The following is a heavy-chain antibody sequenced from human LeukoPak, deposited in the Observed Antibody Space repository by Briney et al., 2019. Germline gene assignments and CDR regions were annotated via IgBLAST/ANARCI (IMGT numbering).Heavy chain of an antibody. D-gene: IGHD5-18*01. V-gene: IGHV3-30*02. Sequence: GGSLRLSCAASGFTFSGCGMHWVRQAPGKGLEWVASIWYDGRDKYYVDSVKGRFTISRDNSKNTLYLQMNSLRAEDTAMYYCAKDPYSYGSYFDYWGQGTLVTVSS. CDR3: AKDPYSYGSYFDY. J-gene: IGHJ4*02. CDR2: IWYDGRDK. CDR1: GFTFSGCG.